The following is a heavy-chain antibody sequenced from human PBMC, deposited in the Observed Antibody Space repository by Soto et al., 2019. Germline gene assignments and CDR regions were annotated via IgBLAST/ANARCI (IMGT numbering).Heavy chain of an antibody. Sequence: ASVKVSCKASGYTFTSYGISWVRQAPGQGLEWMGWISAYNGNTNYAQKLQGRVTMTTDTSTSTAYMELRSLRSDDTAVYYCERGTYYYDSSGYYPYFEYWGQGTLVTVSS. J-gene: IGHJ4*02. V-gene: IGHV1-18*04. CDR2: ISAYNGNT. D-gene: IGHD3-22*01. CDR3: ERGTYYYDSSGYYPYFEY. CDR1: GYTFTSYG.